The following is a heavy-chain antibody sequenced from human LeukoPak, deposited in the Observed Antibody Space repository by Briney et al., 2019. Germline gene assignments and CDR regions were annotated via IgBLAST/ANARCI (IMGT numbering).Heavy chain of an antibody. CDR2: ISAYNGNT. J-gene: IGHJ5*02. Sequence: SVXVSCKASGYTFTSYGISWGRQAPGQGLEWMGWISAYNGNTNYAQKLQARVTMTTDTSTSTAYMELRSLRSDDTAVYYCARCGYSYEPPKFYNWFDPWGQGTLVTVSS. D-gene: IGHD5-18*01. V-gene: IGHV1-18*01. CDR1: GYTFTSYG. CDR3: ARCGYSYEPPKFYNWFDP.